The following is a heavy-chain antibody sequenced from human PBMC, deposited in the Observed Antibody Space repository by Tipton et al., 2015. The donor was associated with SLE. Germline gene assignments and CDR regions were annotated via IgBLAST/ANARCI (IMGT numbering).Heavy chain of an antibody. CDR3: AREVYDSSGYYYRMDYYYYMDV. Sequence: TLSLTCTVSGGSINNYYWSWIRQPPGKGLEWIGSIYYSGSTYYNPSLKSRVTISVDTSKNQFSLKLSSVTAADTAVYYCAREVYDSSGYYYRMDYYYYMDVWGKGTTVTVSS. J-gene: IGHJ6*03. D-gene: IGHD3-22*01. CDR2: IYYSGST. CDR1: GGSINNYY. V-gene: IGHV4-59*01.